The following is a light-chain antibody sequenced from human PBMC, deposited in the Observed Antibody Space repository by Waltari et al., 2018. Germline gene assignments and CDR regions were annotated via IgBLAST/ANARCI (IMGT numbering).Light chain of an antibody. CDR1: KLGDKY. CDR3: QAWDSSTVV. CDR2: QDS. V-gene: IGLV3-1*01. Sequence: SYELTQPPSVSVSPGQTASITCSGDKLGDKYACWYQQKPGQSPVLGIYQDSKRPSGIPGRFSGSNSGNTATLTIRGTQAMDEADYYCQAWDSSTVVFGGGTKLTVL. J-gene: IGLJ2*01.